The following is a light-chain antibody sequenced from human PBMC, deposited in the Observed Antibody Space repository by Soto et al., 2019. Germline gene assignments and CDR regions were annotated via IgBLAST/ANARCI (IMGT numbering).Light chain of an antibody. Sequence: QSALTQPPSVSGAPGQRVTISCTGSSSNIGAGYNVHWYQQVPGTAPRLLIYDNFNRPSGVPDRFSGSKSDTSASLAITGLQAEDEADYYCQSYDRSLSVVFGGGTKVTVL. V-gene: IGLV1-40*01. J-gene: IGLJ2*01. CDR3: QSYDRSLSVV. CDR1: SSNIGAGYN. CDR2: DNF.